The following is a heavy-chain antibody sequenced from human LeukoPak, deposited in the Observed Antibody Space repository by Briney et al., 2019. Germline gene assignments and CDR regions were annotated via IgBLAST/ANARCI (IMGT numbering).Heavy chain of an antibody. Sequence: GGSLRLSCAASGFTFSSYAMHWVRQAPGKGLEYVSAISSNGGSTYYANSVKGRFTISRDNSKNTLYLQMGSLRAEDMAVYYCARLYSHEGYWGQGTLVTVSS. CDR3: ARLYSHEGY. CDR2: ISSNGGST. CDR1: GFTFSSYA. J-gene: IGHJ4*02. D-gene: IGHD5-18*01. V-gene: IGHV3-64*01.